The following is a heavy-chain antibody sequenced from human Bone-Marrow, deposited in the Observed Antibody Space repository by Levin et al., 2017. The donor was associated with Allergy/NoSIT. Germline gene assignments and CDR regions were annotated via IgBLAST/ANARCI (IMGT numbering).Heavy chain of an antibody. CDR2: IYYSGST. D-gene: IGHD6-13*01. J-gene: IGHJ5*02. V-gene: IGHV4-59*01. CDR1: GGSISSYY. CDR3: ARESSSWYWFDP. Sequence: GSLRLSCTVSGGSISSYYWSWIRQPPGKGLEWIGYIYYSGSTNYNPSLKSRVTISVDTSKNQFSLKLSSVTAADTAVYYCARESSSWYWFDPWGQGTLVTVSS.